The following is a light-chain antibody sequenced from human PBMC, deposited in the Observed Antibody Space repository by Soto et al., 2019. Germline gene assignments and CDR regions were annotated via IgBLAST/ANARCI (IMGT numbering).Light chain of an antibody. J-gene: IGKJ2*01. CDR3: QQYDYWPPYT. V-gene: IGKV3-15*01. CDR1: QSIRDN. CDR2: GAS. Sequence: EILMTQSPATLSVSPGERAMVSCRASQSIRDNLAWYQQTPGRAPRLLIYGASIRAIGVPARFSGSGSGTEFTLTISSLQSEDFAVYYCQQYDYWPPYTFGQGTKVEI.